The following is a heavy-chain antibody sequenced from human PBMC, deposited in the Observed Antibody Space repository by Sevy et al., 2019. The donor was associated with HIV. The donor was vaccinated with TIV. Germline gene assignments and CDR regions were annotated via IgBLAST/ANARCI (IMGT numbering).Heavy chain of an antibody. Sequence: GGSLRLSCAASGFTLSDYYMSWIRQAPGKGLEWVSYISGSDNTKYYADSVKGRFTISRDNAKNSLYLQMNSLRAEDMAVYYCARDHVKDGDLGDYYYFAMDVWGQGTTVTVSS. CDR1: GFTLSDYY. D-gene: IGHD4-17*01. CDR3: ARDHVKDGDLGDYYYFAMDV. J-gene: IGHJ6*02. CDR2: ISGSDNTK. V-gene: IGHV3-11*01.